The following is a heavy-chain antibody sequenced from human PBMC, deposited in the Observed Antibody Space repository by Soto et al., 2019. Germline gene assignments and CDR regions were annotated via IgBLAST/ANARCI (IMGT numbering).Heavy chain of an antibody. Sequence: QVQLQESGPRLVKTSETLSLTCTVSGAPMNRYYWSWIRQPPGKGLEWSGYIFNSETSEYNPSLRRRIAMSVDRSKNQFSLTMISLTAADTAVYYCARGFGSNYGLDYWGQGALVTVSS. CDR3: ARGFGSNYGLDY. CDR2: IFNSETS. D-gene: IGHD4-4*01. V-gene: IGHV4-59*01. CDR1: GAPMNRYY. J-gene: IGHJ4*02.